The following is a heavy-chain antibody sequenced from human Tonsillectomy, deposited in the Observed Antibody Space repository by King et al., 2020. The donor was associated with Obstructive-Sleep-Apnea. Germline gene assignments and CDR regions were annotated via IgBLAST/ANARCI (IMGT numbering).Heavy chain of an antibody. D-gene: IGHD6-19*01. V-gene: IGHV3-30*02. CDR3: AKDRGSSGWYSFDP. CDR1: GFTFSSFG. Sequence: VQLVESGGGVVQPGGSLRLSCAASGFTFSSFGMHWVRQAPGKGLEWVAFIRYDGSNKYYADSVKGRFTISRDNSKNTLYLQMNSLRAEDTAVYYCAKDRGSSGWYSFDPWGQGTLVTVSS. CDR2: IRYDGSNK. J-gene: IGHJ5*02.